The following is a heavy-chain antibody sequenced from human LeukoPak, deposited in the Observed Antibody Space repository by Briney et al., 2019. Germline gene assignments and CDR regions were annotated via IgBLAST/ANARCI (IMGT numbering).Heavy chain of an antibody. CDR1: GFTFSSYA. Sequence: GGSLRLSCAASGFTFSSYAMSWVRQAPGKGLEWVSAISGSGGSTYYADSVKGRFTISRDNSKNTLYLQMNSLRAEDTAVYYCAKALAVLRFLEWLFDYWGQGTLVTVSS. CDR3: AKALAVLRFLEWLFDY. J-gene: IGHJ4*02. CDR2: ISGSGGST. V-gene: IGHV3-23*01. D-gene: IGHD3-3*01.